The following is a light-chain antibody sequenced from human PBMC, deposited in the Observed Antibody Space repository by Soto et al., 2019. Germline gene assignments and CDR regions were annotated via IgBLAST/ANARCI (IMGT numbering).Light chain of an antibody. CDR3: QQYGSSYT. J-gene: IGKJ3*01. V-gene: IGKV3-20*01. Sequence: EIVLTQSPGTLSLSPGERATLSCRASQSVNNNYLAWYQQKPGQPPRLLIYGASSRAIGIPDRFSGGGSGTDFTLTISRLEHEDVAVYYWQQYGSSYTFGPGTKVDIK. CDR2: GAS. CDR1: QSVNNNY.